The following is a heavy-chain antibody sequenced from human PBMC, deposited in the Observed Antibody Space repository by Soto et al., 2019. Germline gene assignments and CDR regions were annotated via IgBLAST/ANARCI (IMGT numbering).Heavy chain of an antibody. V-gene: IGHV3-30-3*01. CDR1: GFTFSSYA. CDR2: IPNDGSGL. D-gene: IGHD6-25*01. J-gene: IGHJ4*02. Sequence: QVQLVESGGGVVQPGTSLRLSCAASGFTFSSYAMHWVRQAPGKGLEWVAVIPNDGSGLYYADSVKGRFTISRDNSNNTVSLHMIGLRSEDAAVYYCARALAGRVSSAWTRLDYWGQGTLVTVSS. CDR3: ARALAGRVSSAWTRLDY.